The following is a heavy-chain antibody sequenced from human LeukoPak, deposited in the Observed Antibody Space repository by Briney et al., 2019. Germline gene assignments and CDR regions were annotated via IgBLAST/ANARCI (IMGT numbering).Heavy chain of an antibody. CDR2: MNPHSANA. J-gene: IGHJ5*02. Sequence: ASVKVSCKASGYTFTSYDINWVRQAAGRGLEWMGWMNPHSANAGYAQKFQGRVTMTGDTSISTAYMELSSLRSGDTAVYYCARIPHRVPHNWFDPWGQGTLVTVSS. D-gene: IGHD2-2*01. CDR3: ARIPHRVPHNWFDP. V-gene: IGHV1-8*01. CDR1: GYTFTSYD.